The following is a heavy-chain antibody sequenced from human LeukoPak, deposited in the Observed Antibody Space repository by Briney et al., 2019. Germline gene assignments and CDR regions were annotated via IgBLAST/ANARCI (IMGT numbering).Heavy chain of an antibody. V-gene: IGHV3-23*01. Sequence: GGSLRLSCAASGFTFSSYAMSWVRQAPGKGLEWVSTLSGSGDSTYYADSVKGRFTISRDNSKNTLYLQMNSLRAEDTAVYYCARSAGNIAAAGTREYFQHWGQGTLVTVSS. CDR1: GFTFSSYA. D-gene: IGHD6-13*01. J-gene: IGHJ1*01. CDR3: ARSAGNIAAAGTREYFQH. CDR2: LSGSGDST.